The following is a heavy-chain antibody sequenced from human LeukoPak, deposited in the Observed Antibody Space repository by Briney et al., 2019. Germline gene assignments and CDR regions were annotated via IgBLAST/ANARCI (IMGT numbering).Heavy chain of an antibody. J-gene: IGHJ4*02. CDR3: AREAAAAGENYFDY. V-gene: IGHV1-2*02. CDR1: GYNFTGYY. CDR2: INPNSGGT. Sequence: ASVKVSCKASGYNFTGYYMHWVRQAPGQGLEWMGWINPNSGGTNYAQKFQGRVTMTRDMSISTAYMELSRLRSDDTAVYYCAREAAAAGENYFDYWGQGTLVTVSS. D-gene: IGHD6-13*01.